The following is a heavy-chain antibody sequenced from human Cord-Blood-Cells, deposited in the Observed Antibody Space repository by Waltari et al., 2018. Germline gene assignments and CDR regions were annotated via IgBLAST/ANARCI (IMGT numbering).Heavy chain of an antibody. CDR1: GGSFSGYY. D-gene: IGHD3-22*01. Sequence: QVQLQQWGAGLLKPSETLSLTCAVYGGSFSGYYWSWIRQPPGTGLEWIGEINHSGSTNYNPPLKSRVTISVDTSKNQFSLKLSSVTAADTAVYYCARTLYDSSGYYSDAFDIWGQGTMVTVSS. CDR2: INHSGST. CDR3: ARTLYDSSGYYSDAFDI. J-gene: IGHJ3*02. V-gene: IGHV4-34*01.